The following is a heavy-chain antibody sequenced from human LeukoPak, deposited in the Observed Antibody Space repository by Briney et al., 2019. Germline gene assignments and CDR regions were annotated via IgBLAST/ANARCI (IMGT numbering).Heavy chain of an antibody. CDR3: AKVGSGSYVAGDFDY. D-gene: IGHD1-26*01. CDR1: GFTFRDYG. J-gene: IGHJ4*02. CDR2: LTGSGGTT. Sequence: QSGGSLRLSCAASGFTFRDYGMSWVRQAPGKGLEWVSALTGSGGTTYYADSVKGRFTISRDNSKNTLYLQMNSLTAEDTAVYYCAKVGSGSYVAGDFDYWGQGTLVTVSS. V-gene: IGHV3-23*01.